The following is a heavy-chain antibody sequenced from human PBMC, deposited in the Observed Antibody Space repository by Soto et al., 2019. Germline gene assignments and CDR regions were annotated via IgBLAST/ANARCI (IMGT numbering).Heavy chain of an antibody. D-gene: IGHD3-3*01. CDR1: GGSMSRYY. Sequence: QVQLQESGPGLVKPSETLSLICSVSGGSMSRYYWSWIRQAPGKGLEWIGYIYYSGSTNYNPSLKSRVTISVDTSKNQFSLKLTSVTAADTAVYYCARDSGRMYYDTWSGYDYGMDVW. CDR3: ARDSGRMYYDTWSGYDYGMDV. V-gene: IGHV4-59*01. J-gene: IGHJ6*01. CDR2: IYYSGST.